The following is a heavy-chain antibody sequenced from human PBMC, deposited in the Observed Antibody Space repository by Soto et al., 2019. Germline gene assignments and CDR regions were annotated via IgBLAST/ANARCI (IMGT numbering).Heavy chain of an antibody. CDR1: GFSLNTYGVG. CDR3: ARARGSLGAYYFDY. D-gene: IGHD3-16*01. V-gene: IGHV2-5*02. CDR2: IYWDDDK. Sequence: QITLKESGPTLVKPTQTLTLTCTVSGFSLNTYGVGVGWIRQPPGKALEWLALIYWDDDKRYSPSLKSRLTITKDTSKNQVVLTMTNMDPVDTVTYYCARARGSLGAYYFDYWGQGTLVTVSS. J-gene: IGHJ4*02.